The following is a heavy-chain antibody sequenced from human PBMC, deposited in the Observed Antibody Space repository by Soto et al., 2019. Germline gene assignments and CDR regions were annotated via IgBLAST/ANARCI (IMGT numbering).Heavy chain of an antibody. V-gene: IGHV3-30-3*01. J-gene: IGHJ6*02. CDR2: ISYDGSNK. CDR3: AREGSLHYYYGSGSYYNPRSGVGKGGHYGMDV. Sequence: GESLKISCAASGFTFSSYAMHWVRQAPGKGLEWVAVISYDGSNKYYADSVKGRFTISRDNSKNTLYLQMNSLRAEDTAVYYCAREGSLHYYYGSGSYYNPRSGVGKGGHYGMDVWGQGTTVTVSS. CDR1: GFTFSSYA. D-gene: IGHD3-10*01.